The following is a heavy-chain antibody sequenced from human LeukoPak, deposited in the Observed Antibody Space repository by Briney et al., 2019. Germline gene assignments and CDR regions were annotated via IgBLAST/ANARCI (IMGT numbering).Heavy chain of an antibody. J-gene: IGHJ4*02. CDR2: INYRGST. D-gene: IGHD3-10*01. CDR3: ARAGGFYGSEVHY. CDR1: GDSISSYY. Sequence: SETLSLTCTVSGDSISSYYWSWIRQPPGQGLEWIGNINYRGSTNYNPSFKSRVTISVDTSKNQFSLKLRSVTAADTAVYYCARAGGFYGSEVHYWGQGTLVTVSS. V-gene: IGHV4-59*01.